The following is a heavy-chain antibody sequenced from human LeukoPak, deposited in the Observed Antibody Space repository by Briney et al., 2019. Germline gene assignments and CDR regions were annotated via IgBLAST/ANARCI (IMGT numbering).Heavy chain of an antibody. D-gene: IGHD3-3*01. Sequence: SVTVSCKASGGTFSSYAISWVRQAPGQGLEWMGRIIPILGIANYAQKFQGRVTITADKSTSTAYMELSSLRSEDTAVYYCARGSYEDFWSGYYPYYYYGMDVWGQGTTVTVSS. J-gene: IGHJ6*02. V-gene: IGHV1-69*04. CDR2: IIPILGIA. CDR3: ARGSYEDFWSGYYPYYYYGMDV. CDR1: GGTFSSYA.